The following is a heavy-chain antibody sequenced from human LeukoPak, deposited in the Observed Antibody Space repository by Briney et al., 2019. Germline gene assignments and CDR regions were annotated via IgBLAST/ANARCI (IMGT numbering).Heavy chain of an antibody. CDR3: ARRDYAAWFDP. J-gene: IGHJ5*02. D-gene: IGHD4/OR15-4a*01. Sequence: SESLSLTCNVTGDSITSGGFYWAWIRQSPGKGLEWIGNVTNSGSTQYNPSLKGRVTISMDMPKNQFSLNLKSVSVTDTAIYYCARRDYAAWFDPWGQRNLVTVSS. CDR1: GDSITSGGFY. CDR2: VTNSGST. V-gene: IGHV4-39*01.